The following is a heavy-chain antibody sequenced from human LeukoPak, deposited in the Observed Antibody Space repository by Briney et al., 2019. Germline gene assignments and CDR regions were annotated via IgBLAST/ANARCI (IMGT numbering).Heavy chain of an antibody. CDR3: ARVFLGCSSTSCSGGGRFFDY. CDR1: GGSISSSNW. J-gene: IGHJ4*02. V-gene: IGHV4-4*02. Sequence: PSGTLSLTCAVSGGSISSSNWWSWVRQPPGKGLGWIGEIYHSGSTNYNPSLKSRVTISVDKSKNQFSLKLSSVTAADTAVYYCARVFLGCSSTSCSGGGRFFDYWGQGTLVTVSS. CDR2: IYHSGST. D-gene: IGHD2-2*01.